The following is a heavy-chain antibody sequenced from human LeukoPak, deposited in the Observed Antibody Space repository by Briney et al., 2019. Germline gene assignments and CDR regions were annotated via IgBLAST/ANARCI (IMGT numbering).Heavy chain of an antibody. D-gene: IGHD3-10*01. CDR3: ARQPLSYYGSGSYGYYFDY. V-gene: IGHV4-59*08. J-gene: IGHJ4*02. CDR2: IYYTGST. CDR1: GGSIRSGD. Sequence: PSETLSLTCSVSGGSIRSGDWSWVRQPPGKGLEWIGYIYYTGSTNYNPSLKSRVTISVDTSKNQFSLKLSSVTAADTAVYYCARQPLSYYGSGSYGYYFDYWGQGTLVTVSS.